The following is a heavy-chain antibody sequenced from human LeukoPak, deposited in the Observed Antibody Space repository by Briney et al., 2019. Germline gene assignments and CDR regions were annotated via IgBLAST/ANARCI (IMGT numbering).Heavy chain of an antibody. CDR1: GGSISSYY. Sequence: PSETLSLTCTVSGGSISSYYWSWIRQPPGKGLEWIGYIYYSGSTNYNPSLKSRVTISVDTSKNQFSLKLSSVTTADTAVYYCASERGSGSYYGAFDIWGQGTMVTVSS. CDR2: IYYSGST. V-gene: IGHV4-59*12. J-gene: IGHJ3*02. CDR3: ASERGSGSYYGAFDI. D-gene: IGHD3-10*01.